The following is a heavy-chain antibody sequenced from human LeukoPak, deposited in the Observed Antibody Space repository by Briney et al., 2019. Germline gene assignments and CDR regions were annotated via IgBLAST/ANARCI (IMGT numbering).Heavy chain of an antibody. Sequence: PSETLSLTCTVSGGSISSYYWSWIRQPPGKGLEWIGSIYYSGSTYYNPSLKSRVTISVDTSKNQFSLKLSSVTAADTAVYYCASPLSYYDFGYWGQGTLVTVSS. D-gene: IGHD3-3*01. CDR1: GGSISSYY. CDR2: IYYSGST. J-gene: IGHJ4*02. CDR3: ASPLSYYDFGY. V-gene: IGHV4-59*12.